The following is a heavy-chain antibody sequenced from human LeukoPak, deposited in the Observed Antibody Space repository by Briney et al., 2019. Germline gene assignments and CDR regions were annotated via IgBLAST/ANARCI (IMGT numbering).Heavy chain of an antibody. CDR2: INPSGGST. Sequence: ASVKVSCKSSGYTLTSYYMHWVRQAPGQGLEWMGIINPSGGSTSYAQKFQGRVTMTRDTSTSTVYMELSSLRSEDTAVYYCARDFGYCSSTSCYRDYYYYMDVWGKGTTVTVS. D-gene: IGHD2-2*03. V-gene: IGHV1-46*03. CDR1: GYTLTSYY. J-gene: IGHJ6*03. CDR3: ARDFGYCSSTSCYRDYYYYMDV.